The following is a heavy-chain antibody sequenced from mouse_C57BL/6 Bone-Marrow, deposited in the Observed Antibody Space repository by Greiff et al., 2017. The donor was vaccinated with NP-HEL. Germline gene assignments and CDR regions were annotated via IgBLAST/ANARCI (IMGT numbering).Heavy chain of an antibody. J-gene: IGHJ2*01. CDR3: ARGLGYYSDY. V-gene: IGHV5-17*01. CDR1: GFTFSDYG. Sequence: EVMLVESGGGLVKPGGSLKLSCAASGFTFSDYGMHWVRQAPEKGLEWVAYISSGSSTIYYADTVKGRFTISRDNAKNTLFLQMTSLRSEDTAMYYCARGLGYYSDYWGQGTTLTVSS. CDR2: ISSGSSTI.